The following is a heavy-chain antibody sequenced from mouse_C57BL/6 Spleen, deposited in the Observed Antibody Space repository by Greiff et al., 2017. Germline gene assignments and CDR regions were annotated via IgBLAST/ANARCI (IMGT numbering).Heavy chain of an antibody. CDR3: ARGEGYGSSYERFAY. V-gene: IGHV1-80*01. CDR1: GYAFSSYW. CDR2: IYPGDGDT. J-gene: IGHJ3*01. Sequence: QVQLKESGAELVKPGASVKISCKASGYAFSSYWMNWVKQRPGKGLEWIGQIYPGDGDTNYNGKFKGKATLTADKSSSTAYMQLSSLTSEDSAVYFCARGEGYGSSYERFAYWGQGTLVTVSA. D-gene: IGHD1-1*01.